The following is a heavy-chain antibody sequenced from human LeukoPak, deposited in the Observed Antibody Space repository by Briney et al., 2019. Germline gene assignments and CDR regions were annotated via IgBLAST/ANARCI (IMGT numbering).Heavy chain of an antibody. Sequence: ASVKVSCKASGYTFTGYYMHWVRQAPGQGLEWMGRINPNSGGTNYAQKFQGRVTMTRDTSISTAYMELSRLRSDDTAVYYCAREGVAVITSGGVIVIPGRWFDPWGQGTLVTVSS. CDR2: INPNSGGT. D-gene: IGHD3-16*02. J-gene: IGHJ5*02. V-gene: IGHV1-2*06. CDR3: AREGVAVITSGGVIVIPGRWFDP. CDR1: GYTFTGYY.